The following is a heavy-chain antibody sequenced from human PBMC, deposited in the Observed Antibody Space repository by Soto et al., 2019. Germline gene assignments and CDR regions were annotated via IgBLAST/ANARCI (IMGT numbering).Heavy chain of an antibody. CDR2: INPNSGDT. J-gene: IGHJ4*02. D-gene: IGHD1-7*01. V-gene: IGHV1-2*02. Sequence: GASVKVSCKASGYIFTAYSMHWVRQAPGQGLEWLGWINPNSGDTIYAQKFQDRVTMTCDTSVSTAYLELSSLSSEDTAVYYCARDMTRTVVPYFDFWGQGTLVTVSS. CDR1: GYIFTAYS. CDR3: ARDMTRTVVPYFDF.